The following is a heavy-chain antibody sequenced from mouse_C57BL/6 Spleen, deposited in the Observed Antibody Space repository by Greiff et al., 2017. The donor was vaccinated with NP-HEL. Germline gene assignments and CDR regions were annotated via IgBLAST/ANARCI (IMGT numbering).Heavy chain of an antibody. CDR3: AKHHLRYVAMDY. D-gene: IGHD1-1*01. CDR2: IGGGGST. Sequence: QVQLKESGPGLVAPSQSLSITCTVSGFSLTSYGVDWVRQPPGKGLEWLGVIGGGGSTNYNSALMSRLSISTDNSKSQVFLKRNSLQTDDTAMYYCAKHHLRYVAMDYWGQGTSVTVAS. V-gene: IGHV2-9*01. J-gene: IGHJ4*01. CDR1: GFSLTSYG.